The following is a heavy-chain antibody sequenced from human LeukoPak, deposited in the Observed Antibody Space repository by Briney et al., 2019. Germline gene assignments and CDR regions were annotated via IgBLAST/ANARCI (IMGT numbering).Heavy chain of an antibody. J-gene: IGHJ4*02. CDR3: ARDRGLHTGGYFDY. D-gene: IGHD5-24*01. Sequence: SETLSLTCTVSGVSISSYYWSWIRQPPGKGLEWIGYIYYSGSTNYNPSLKSRVTISVDTSNNQFSRQRSAVTAADTTVYYCARDRGLHTGGYFDYWGQGTLVTVSS. V-gene: IGHV4-59*01. CDR2: IYYSGST. CDR1: GVSISSYY.